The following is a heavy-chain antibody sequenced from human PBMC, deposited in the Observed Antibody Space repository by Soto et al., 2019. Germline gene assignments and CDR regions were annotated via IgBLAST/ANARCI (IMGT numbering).Heavy chain of an antibody. V-gene: IGHV4-39*01. J-gene: IGHJ3*02. D-gene: IGHD3-10*01. CDR2: IYYSGST. CDR3: AKGGSGSYSNAFDI. Sequence: SETLSITCTVSGGSISSSSYYGGWIRQPPGKGLEWIGSIYYSGSTYYNPSLKSRVTISVDTSKNQFSLKLSSVTAADTAVYYCAKGGSGSYSNAFDIWGQGTMVTVSS. CDR1: GGSISSSSYY.